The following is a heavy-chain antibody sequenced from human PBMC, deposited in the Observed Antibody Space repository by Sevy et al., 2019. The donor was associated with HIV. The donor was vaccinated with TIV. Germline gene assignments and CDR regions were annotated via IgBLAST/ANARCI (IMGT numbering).Heavy chain of an antibody. D-gene: IGHD6-13*01. V-gene: IGHV3-7*01. J-gene: IGHJ4*02. CDR3: AKGVDS. CDR2: IKEDGSET. CDR1: GFTFGDYG. Sequence: GGSLRLPCTASGFTFGDYGMNWVRQAPGKGLEWVGNIKEDGSETYYVDSVKGRFIISRDNAKNSLYLQMNSLRAEDTAVYYCAKGVDSWGQGTLVTVSS.